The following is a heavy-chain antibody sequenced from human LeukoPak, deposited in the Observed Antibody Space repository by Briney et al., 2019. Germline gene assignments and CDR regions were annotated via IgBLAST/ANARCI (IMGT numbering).Heavy chain of an antibody. CDR1: GFTFSSYA. V-gene: IGHV3-23*01. CDR3: AKDPSFSYYTPFDY. CDR2: ISGSGGST. D-gene: IGHD3-22*01. J-gene: IGHJ4*02. Sequence: PGGSLRLSCAASGFTFSSYAMSRVRQAPGKGLEWVSAISGSGGSTYYADSVKCRFTISRDNSKHTLYLQMNSLRAEDTAVYYCAKDPSFSYYTPFDYWGQGTLVTVSS.